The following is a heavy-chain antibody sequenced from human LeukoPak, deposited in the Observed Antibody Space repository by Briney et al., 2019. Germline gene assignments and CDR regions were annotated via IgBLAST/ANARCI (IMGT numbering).Heavy chain of an antibody. CDR1: GYTFTSYY. Sequence: ASVKVSCKASGYTFTSYYMRWVRQAPGQGLEWMGMINASGGSTSYAQKFQGRVTMTRDTSTSTVYMELSSLRSEDTAVYYCARVYSSGWYTYYYGMDVWGQGTTVTVSS. D-gene: IGHD6-19*01. CDR2: INASGGST. J-gene: IGHJ6*02. CDR3: ARVYSSGWYTYYYGMDV. V-gene: IGHV1-46*01.